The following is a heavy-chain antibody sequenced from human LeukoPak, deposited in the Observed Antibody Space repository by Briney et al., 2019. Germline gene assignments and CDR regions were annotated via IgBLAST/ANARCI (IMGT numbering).Heavy chain of an antibody. Sequence: PGGSLRLSCVASGFTFSSYNMNWVRQAPGKGLEWVSSISGNSGSTYYADSVKGRFTISRDNSKNTVYLQMNSLRAEDTAVYYCAKVSAWAMVGATYFDYLGQGTLVTVSS. V-gene: IGHV3-23*01. D-gene: IGHD1-26*01. CDR3: AKVSAWAMVGATYFDY. CDR2: ISGNSGST. J-gene: IGHJ4*02. CDR1: GFTFSSYN.